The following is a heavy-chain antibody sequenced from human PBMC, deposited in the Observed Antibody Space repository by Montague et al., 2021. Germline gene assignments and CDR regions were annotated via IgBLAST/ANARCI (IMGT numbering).Heavy chain of an antibody. CDR1: SGSIFHAH. V-gene: IGHV4-59*08. Sequence: SETLSLTCTVSSGSIFHAHWSWVRQPPGKGLEWLGSMFYGGATSNNPSLKSRVTMSIDTSTNQFSLKLSLVTAADTAAYYCAKQDYFVSGTSYKGFDPWGQGILVTVSS. J-gene: IGHJ5*02. D-gene: IGHD3-10*01. CDR2: MFYGGAT. CDR3: AKQDYFVSGTSYKGFDP.